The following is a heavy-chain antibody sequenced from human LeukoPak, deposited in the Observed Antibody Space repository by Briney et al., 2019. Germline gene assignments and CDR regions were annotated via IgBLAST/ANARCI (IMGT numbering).Heavy chain of an antibody. CDR2: INHSGST. V-gene: IGHV4-34*01. Sequence: PSETLSLTCAVYGGSFSGYYWSWIRQPPGKRLEWIGEINHSGSTNYNPSLKSRVTISVDTSKNQFSLKLSSVTAADPAVYYGASLWDQGNDDFDIWGQGKMLTVSS. CDR1: GGSFSGYY. J-gene: IGHJ3*02. CDR3: ASLWDQGNDDFDI. D-gene: IGHD1-26*01.